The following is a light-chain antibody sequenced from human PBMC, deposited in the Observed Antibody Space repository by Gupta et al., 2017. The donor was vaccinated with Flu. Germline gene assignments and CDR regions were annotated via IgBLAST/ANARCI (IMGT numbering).Light chain of an antibody. J-gene: IGKJ4*01. CDR3: QHYGSSRLT. CDR1: QNINSAN. V-gene: IGKV3-20*01. CDR2: GAS. Sequence: GTLSLSPGERATLSCRASQNINSANLAWYQQRVGQGPRLLIYGASSRAAGIPDRFSGGGSGTDFTLTINRLEPEDFAVYYCQHYGSSRLTLDGGTKVEIK.